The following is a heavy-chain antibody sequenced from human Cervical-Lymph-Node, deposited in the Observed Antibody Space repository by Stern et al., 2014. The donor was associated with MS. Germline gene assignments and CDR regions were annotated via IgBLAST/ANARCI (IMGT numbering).Heavy chain of an antibody. CDR3: ARHVQGFDY. Sequence: EVQLVESGAEVKKPGESLKLSCKLSGYSFTIYYIAWVRQMPGKGLEWMGVIYPYDSDTTSSPPFQGQFTISADKSITTAYLQWSSLRASDTAMYYCARHVQGFDYWGQGTLVTVSS. CDR2: IYPYDSDT. V-gene: IGHV5-51*01. J-gene: IGHJ4*02. CDR1: GYSFTIYY.